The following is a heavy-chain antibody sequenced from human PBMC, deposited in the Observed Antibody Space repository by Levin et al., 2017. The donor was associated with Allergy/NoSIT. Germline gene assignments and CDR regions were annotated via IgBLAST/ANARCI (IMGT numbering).Heavy chain of an antibody. CDR3: ARDFWSRLDY. Sequence: GGSLRLSCSASGFTFVNYYMNWVRQAPGKGLEWVSHIDSYSGTIYYADSVQGRFTISRDNSKNSLYLQMNSLRAEDTAVYYCARDFWSRLDYWGQGILVTVSS. D-gene: IGHD2-8*02. CDR1: GFTFVNYY. V-gene: IGHV3-48*04. CDR2: IDSYSGTI. J-gene: IGHJ4*02.